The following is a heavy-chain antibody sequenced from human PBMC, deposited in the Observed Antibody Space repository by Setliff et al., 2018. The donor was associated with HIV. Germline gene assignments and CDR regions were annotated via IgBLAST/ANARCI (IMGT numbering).Heavy chain of an antibody. V-gene: IGHV1-2*02. J-gene: IGHJ4*02. CDR3: VKGAGGYYDY. D-gene: IGHD2-15*01. CDR1: GYTFTSYY. Sequence: GASVKVSCKASGYTFTSYYMHWVRQAPGQGLEWMGWIDPNSGDTNYAQKFQGRVTMARDTSISTAYMELNRLTSDDTALYYCVKGAGGYYDYWSQGALVTVSS. CDR2: IDPNSGDT.